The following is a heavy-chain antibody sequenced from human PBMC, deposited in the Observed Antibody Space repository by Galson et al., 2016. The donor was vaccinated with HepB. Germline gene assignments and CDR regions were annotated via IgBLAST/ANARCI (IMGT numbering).Heavy chain of an antibody. J-gene: IGHJ4*02. CDR3: VKDGRIYCSSASCHDHFHY. Sequence: SLRLSCAASGFTFSSYGMHWVRQAPGKGLEWVAFISYDGSNKKYADSVKGRFTISRDNSKKTLYLQMNSLRAEDTAVYYCVKDGRIYCSSASCHDHFHYWGQGTLVTVSS. V-gene: IGHV3-30*18. CDR1: GFTFSSYG. D-gene: IGHD2-2*01. CDR2: ISYDGSNK.